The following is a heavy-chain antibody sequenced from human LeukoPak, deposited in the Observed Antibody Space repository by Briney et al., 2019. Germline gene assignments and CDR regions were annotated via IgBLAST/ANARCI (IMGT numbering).Heavy chain of an antibody. D-gene: IGHD5-12*01. CDR3: ATPEGGYSGYDYAPYAFDI. Sequence: GASVKVSCKASGGTFSSYAISWVRQAPGQGLEWMGRIIPILGIANYAQKFQGRVTITADKSTSTAYMELSSLRSEDTAVYYCATPEGGYSGYDYAPYAFDIWGQGTMVTVSS. J-gene: IGHJ3*02. CDR2: IIPILGIA. CDR1: GGTFSSYA. V-gene: IGHV1-69*04.